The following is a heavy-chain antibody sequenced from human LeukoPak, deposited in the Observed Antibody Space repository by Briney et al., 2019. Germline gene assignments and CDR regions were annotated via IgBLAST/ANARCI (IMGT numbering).Heavy chain of an antibody. J-gene: IGHJ4*02. Sequence: PGGSLRLSCSASGFTFSGYAMHWVRQAPGKGLEYVSAISSNGGSTNYADPVKGRLTISRDNSKNTLYLQMSSLRAEDTAVYYCVKDHGYSSGWYVRGFDYWGQGTLVTVSS. D-gene: IGHD6-19*01. V-gene: IGHV3-64D*06. CDR2: ISSNGGST. CDR1: GFTFSGYA. CDR3: VKDHGYSSGWYVRGFDY.